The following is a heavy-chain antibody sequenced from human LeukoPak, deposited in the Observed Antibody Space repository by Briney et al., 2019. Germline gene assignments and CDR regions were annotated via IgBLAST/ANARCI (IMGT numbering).Heavy chain of an antibody. J-gene: IGHJ4*02. V-gene: IGHV1-8*02. CDR2: MNPNSGNT. CDR3: ARYSSGSGFDY. CDR1: GYTFTGYY. D-gene: IGHD6-19*01. Sequence: GASVKVSCKASGYTFTGYYMHWVRQAPGQGLEWMGWMNPNSGNTGYAQKFQGRVTMTRNTSISTAYMELSSLRSEDTAVYYCARYSSGSGFDYWGQGTLVTVSS.